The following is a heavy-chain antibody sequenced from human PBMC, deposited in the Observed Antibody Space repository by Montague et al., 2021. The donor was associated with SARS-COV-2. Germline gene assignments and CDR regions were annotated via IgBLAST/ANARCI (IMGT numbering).Heavy chain of an antibody. V-gene: IGHV3-48*03. CDR3: TRDYRSIVGDGLDI. CDR2: ISTSAYTT. Sequence: SLRLSCPASGFTFSNYDMNWVRQAPGKGSEWISYISTSAYTTSYAGSVKGRFTISRDNGKNSLYLQMNSLRVEDTAVYYCTRDYRSIVGDGLDIWGQGTKVTVSS. D-gene: IGHD3-16*02. CDR1: GFTFSNYD. J-gene: IGHJ3*02.